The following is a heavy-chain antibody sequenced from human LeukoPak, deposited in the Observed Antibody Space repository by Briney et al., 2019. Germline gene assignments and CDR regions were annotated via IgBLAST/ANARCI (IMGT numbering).Heavy chain of an antibody. V-gene: IGHV1-18*01. CDR1: GYTFTSYG. CDR2: ISAYNGNT. Sequence: ASVKVSCKASGYTFTSYGISWVRQAPGQGLEWMGWISAYNGNTNYAQKLQGRVTMTTDTSTSTAYMELRSLRSDDTAVYYCAKTKPYYDSSGYYFDYWGQGTLVAVSS. J-gene: IGHJ4*02. D-gene: IGHD3-22*01. CDR3: AKTKPYYDSSGYYFDY.